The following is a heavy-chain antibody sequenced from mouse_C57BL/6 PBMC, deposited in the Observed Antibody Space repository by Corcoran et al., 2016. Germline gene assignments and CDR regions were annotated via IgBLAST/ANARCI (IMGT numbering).Heavy chain of an antibody. J-gene: IGHJ3*01. D-gene: IGHD2-5*01. CDR2: INPNNGGT. V-gene: IGHV1-26*01. Sequence: EVQLQQSGPELVKPGASVKISCKASGYTFTDYYMNWVKQSHGKSLEWIGDINPNNGGTSYNQKFKGKATLTVDKSSSTAYMELRSLTSEDSAVYYCARSEYSNSFAYWGQGTLVTVSA. CDR1: GYTFTDYY. CDR3: ARSEYSNSFAY.